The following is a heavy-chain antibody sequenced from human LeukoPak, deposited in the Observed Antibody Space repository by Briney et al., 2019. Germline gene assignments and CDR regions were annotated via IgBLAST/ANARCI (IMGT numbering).Heavy chain of an antibody. D-gene: IGHD3-10*01. J-gene: IGHJ6*03. V-gene: IGHV5-51*01. CDR2: IYPGDSDT. Sequence: GASLQISCKGSGYSFTSYWIGWVRQMPGKGLEWMGIIYPGDSDTRYSPSFQGQVTISADKSISTAYLQWSSLKASDTAMYYCARVLYGSGGYYYMDVWGKGTTVTVSS. CDR3: ARVLYGSGGYYYMDV. CDR1: GYSFTSYW.